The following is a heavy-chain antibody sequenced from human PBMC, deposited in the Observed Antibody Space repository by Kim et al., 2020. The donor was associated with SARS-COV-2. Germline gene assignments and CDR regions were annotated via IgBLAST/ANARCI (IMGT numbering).Heavy chain of an antibody. J-gene: IGHJ4*03. Sequence: GGSLRLSCTASGFTFGDDAMSWVRQAPGKGLEWVGVIRSKVYGGTTEYAASVKGRFTISRDDSKSIAYLQMNSLKTEDTAVYYCARDLGYGVGATTYAAPCYFDCWGQGTLVTLPS. V-gene: IGHV3-49*04. CDR3: ARDLGYGVGATTYAAPCYFDC. CDR1: GFTFGDDA. D-gene: IGHD1-26*01. CDR2: IRSKVYGGTT.